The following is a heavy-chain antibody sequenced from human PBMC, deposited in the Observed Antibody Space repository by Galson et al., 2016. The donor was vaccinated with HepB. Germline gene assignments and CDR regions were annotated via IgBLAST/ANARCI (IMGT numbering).Heavy chain of an antibody. CDR2: IVSGSRTI. D-gene: IGHD1-26*01. Sequence: SLRLSCAASGFTFSSYSINWVRQAPGKGLEWVSYIVSGSRTIYYAGSVKGRFTISGDNAKNSLYLQMNSLRDEDTAVYYCAIIVGPKEPPRFWGQGTLITVSS. CDR1: GFTFSSYS. V-gene: IGHV3-48*02. J-gene: IGHJ4*02. CDR3: AIIVGPKEPPRF.